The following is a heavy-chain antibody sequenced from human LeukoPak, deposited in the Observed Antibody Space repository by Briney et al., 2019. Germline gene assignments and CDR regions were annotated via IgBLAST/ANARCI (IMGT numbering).Heavy chain of an antibody. Sequence: QPGGSLRLSCEASGFTFSNYAMSWVRQAPGKGLECVSPISGSGGSTYYRDSVKGRFTVSRDNSKNTLYLQMNSLRAEDTAVYYCAKSPAGSSWPSIGYWGQGTLVTVSS. CDR2: ISGSGGST. D-gene: IGHD6-13*01. V-gene: IGHV3-23*01. CDR3: AKSPAGSSWPSIGY. J-gene: IGHJ4*02. CDR1: GFTFSNYA.